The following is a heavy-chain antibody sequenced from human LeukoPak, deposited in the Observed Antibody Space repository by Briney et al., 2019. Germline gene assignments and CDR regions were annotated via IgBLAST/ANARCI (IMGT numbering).Heavy chain of an antibody. CDR2: FDPEDGET. CDR3: ATVWDSDIVVVPAIARYAFDI. Sequence: ASVKVSCKVSGYTLTELSMHWVRQAPGKGLEWMGGFDPEDGETIYAQKFQGRVTMTEDTSTDTAYMELSSLRSEDTAVYYCATVWDSDIVVVPAIARYAFDIWGQGTMVTVSS. CDR1: GYTLTELS. D-gene: IGHD2-2*01. V-gene: IGHV1-24*01. J-gene: IGHJ3*02.